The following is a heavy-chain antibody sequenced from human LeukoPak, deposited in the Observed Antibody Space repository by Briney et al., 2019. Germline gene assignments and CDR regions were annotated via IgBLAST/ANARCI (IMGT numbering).Heavy chain of an antibody. CDR2: IYHSGSA. D-gene: IGHD6-13*01. CDR1: GYSISSGYY. V-gene: IGHV4-38-2*02. Sequence: SETLSLTCSVSGYSISSGYYCGWIRPPPGKGLEWIASIYHSGSAYYNPSLKSRVTISVDASKNQCTLKLSSVTAADTAVYYCARDIAAAGHDYWGQGTLVTVSS. CDR3: ARDIAAAGHDY. J-gene: IGHJ4*02.